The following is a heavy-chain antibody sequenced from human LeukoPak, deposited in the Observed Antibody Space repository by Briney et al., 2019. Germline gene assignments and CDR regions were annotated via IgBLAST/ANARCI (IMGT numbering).Heavy chain of an antibody. J-gene: IGHJ4*02. CDR3: ARGLSTFDFWSGYYPRHFDY. CDR2: INHSGST. V-gene: IGHV4-34*01. Sequence: SETLSLTCAVYGGSFSGYYWSWIRQPPGKGLEWIGEINHSGSTNYNPSLKSRVTISVDTSKNQFSLKLSSVTAADTAVYYCARGLSTFDFWSGYYPRHFDYWGQGTLVTVST. CDR1: GGSFSGYY. D-gene: IGHD3-3*01.